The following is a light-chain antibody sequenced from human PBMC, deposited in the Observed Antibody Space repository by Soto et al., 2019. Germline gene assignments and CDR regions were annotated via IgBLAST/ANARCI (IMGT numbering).Light chain of an antibody. CDR1: QGIGSD. CDR3: QQFNRRPQIT. J-gene: IGKJ5*01. CDR2: DAA. V-gene: IGKV1-13*02. Sequence: AIQLTQSPSSLSASVGDRVTITCRASQGIGSDLAWYQHKPGKGPKLLIYDAASLESGVPSRFSGTGSGTDFTLPISSLQPEDFATYYCQQFNRRPQITFGQGTRLEI.